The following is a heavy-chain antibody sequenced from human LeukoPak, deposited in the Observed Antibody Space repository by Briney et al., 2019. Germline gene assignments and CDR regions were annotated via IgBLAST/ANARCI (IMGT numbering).Heavy chain of an antibody. CDR1: GFTFRSYN. Sequence: GGSLRLSCAASGFTFRSYNMNWVRQAPGKGLEYVSAISSNGGSTYYANSVKGRFTISRDNSKNTLYLQMGSLRAEDMAVYYCARVRSHGSWYDYWGQGTLVTVSS. D-gene: IGHD6-13*01. CDR2: ISSNGGST. J-gene: IGHJ4*02. CDR3: ARVRSHGSWYDY. V-gene: IGHV3-64*01.